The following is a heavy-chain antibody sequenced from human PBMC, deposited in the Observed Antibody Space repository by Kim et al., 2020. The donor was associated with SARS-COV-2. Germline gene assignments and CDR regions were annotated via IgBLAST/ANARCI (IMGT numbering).Heavy chain of an antibody. CDR1: GFTFSSYG. J-gene: IGHJ4*02. CDR2: IWYDGSNK. CDR3: ARDPSRYYGDTAMVPFDY. Sequence: GGSLRLSCAASGFTFSSYGMHWVRQAPGKGLEWVAVIWYDGSNKYYADSVKGRFTISRDNSKNTLYLQMNSLRAEDTAVYYCARDPSRYYGDTAMVPFDYWGQGTLVTVSS. V-gene: IGHV3-33*01. D-gene: IGHD5-18*01.